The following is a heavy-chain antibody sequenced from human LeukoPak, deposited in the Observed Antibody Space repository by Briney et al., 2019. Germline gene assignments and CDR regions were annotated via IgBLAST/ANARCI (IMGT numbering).Heavy chain of an antibody. D-gene: IGHD2-2*02. CDR3: AREGYCSSTSCYTESVWFDP. J-gene: IGHJ5*02. V-gene: IGHV1-69*05. CDR1: GGTFSSYA. Sequence: ASVKVSCKASGGTFSSYAISWVRQAPGQGLEWMGGIIPIFGTANYAQKFQGRVTITTDESTSTAYMELSSLRSEVTAVYYCAREGYCSSTSCYTESVWFDPWGQGTLVTVSS. CDR2: IIPIFGTA.